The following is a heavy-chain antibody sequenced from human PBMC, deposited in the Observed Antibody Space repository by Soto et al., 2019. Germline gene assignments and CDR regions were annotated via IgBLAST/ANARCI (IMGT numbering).Heavy chain of an antibody. CDR3: ARGQEYMVRGQYGMDV. CDR1: GYTFTGYY. Sequence: QVQLVQSGAEVKKPGASVKVSCKASGYTFTGYYMHWVRQAPGQGLEWMGWINPNSGGTNYAQKFQGWVTMTRDTSISTAYMELSRLRSDDTAVYYCARGQEYMVRGQYGMDVWGQGTTVTVSS. CDR2: INPNSGGT. D-gene: IGHD3-10*01. J-gene: IGHJ6*02. V-gene: IGHV1-2*04.